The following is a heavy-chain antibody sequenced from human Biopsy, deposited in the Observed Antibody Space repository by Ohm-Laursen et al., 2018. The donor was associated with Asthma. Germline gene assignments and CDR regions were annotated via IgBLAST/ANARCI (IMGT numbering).Heavy chain of an antibody. Sequence: ASVKVSCKASGGMFGNYAISWVRQAPGLGLEWMGGHDPEEGGTVNARRFQGRVTMTEDTSTDTAYMELSSLSSDDTAVYYCASDFPRDYVRYNFQFWGQGTLVTVSS. CDR3: ASDFPRDYVRYNFQF. V-gene: IGHV1-24*01. D-gene: IGHD4-17*01. CDR2: HDPEEGGT. CDR1: GGMFGNYA. J-gene: IGHJ4*02.